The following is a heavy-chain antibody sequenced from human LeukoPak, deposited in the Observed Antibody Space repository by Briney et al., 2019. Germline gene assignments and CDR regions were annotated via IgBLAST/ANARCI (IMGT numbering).Heavy chain of an antibody. J-gene: IGHJ6*04. Sequence: SETLSLTCAVYGGSFSGYYWSWIRQPPGKGLEWIGEINHSGSTNYNPSLKSRVTISVVTSKNQFSLKLSSVTAADTAVYYCASGGGRRYLDWYRLGMDVWGKGTTVTVSS. V-gene: IGHV4-34*01. CDR3: ASGGGRRYLDWYRLGMDV. D-gene: IGHD3-9*01. CDR1: GGSFSGYY. CDR2: INHSGST.